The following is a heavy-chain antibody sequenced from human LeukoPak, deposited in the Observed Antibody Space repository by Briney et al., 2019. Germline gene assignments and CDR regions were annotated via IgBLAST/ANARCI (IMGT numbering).Heavy chain of an antibody. CDR3: ARTADYYYDSSGYYYDY. D-gene: IGHD3-22*01. J-gene: IGHJ4*02. CDR1: GGSISSYY. CDR2: IYYSGST. V-gene: IGHV4-59*08. Sequence: SETLSLTCTVSGGSISSYYWSWIRQPPGKGLEWIGYIYYSGSTNYNPSLKSRVTISVDTSKNQFSLKLSSVTAADTAVYYCARTADYYYDSSGYYYDYWGQGTLVTVSS.